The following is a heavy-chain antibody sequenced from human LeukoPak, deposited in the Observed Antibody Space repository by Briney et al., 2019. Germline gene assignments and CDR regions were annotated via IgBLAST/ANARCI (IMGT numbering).Heavy chain of an antibody. D-gene: IGHD2-15*01. J-gene: IGHJ3*02. CDR2: ISYDGSNK. V-gene: IGHV3-30*03. Sequence: GGSLRLSCAASGFTFSSYGMHWVRQAPGKGLEWVAVISYDGSNKYYADSVKGRFTISRDNSKNTLYLQMNSLRAEDTAVYYCARDPQDISKWANAFDIWGQGTMVTVSS. CDR1: GFTFSSYG. CDR3: ARDPQDISKWANAFDI.